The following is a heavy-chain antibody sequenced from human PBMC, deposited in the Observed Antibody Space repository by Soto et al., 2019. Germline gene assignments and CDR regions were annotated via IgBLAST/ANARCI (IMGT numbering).Heavy chain of an antibody. J-gene: IGHJ4*02. CDR1: GFTFSSYA. D-gene: IGHD3-3*01. CDR2: ISGSGGST. Sequence: EVQLLESGGGLVQPGGSLRLSCAASGFTFSSYAMSWVRQAPGKGLEWVSAISGSGGSTYYADSVKGRFTISRDNSKNTLYLQMNSLRAEDTAVYYCAKEYYDFWSGYAPVEYWGQGTLVTVSS. V-gene: IGHV3-23*01. CDR3: AKEYYDFWSGYAPVEY.